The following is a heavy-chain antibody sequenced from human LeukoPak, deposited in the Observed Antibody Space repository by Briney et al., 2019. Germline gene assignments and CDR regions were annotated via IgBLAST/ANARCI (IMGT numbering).Heavy chain of an antibody. CDR2: IYYSGST. CDR3: ASNDYGDYGAGN. CDR1: GVSISSYY. Sequence: SETLSLTCTVSGVSISSYYWSWIRQPPGKGLEWIGYIYYSGSTNYNPSLKSRVTISVDTSKNQFSLKLTSVTAADTAVYYCASNDYGDYGAGNWGQGTLVTVSS. D-gene: IGHD4-17*01. J-gene: IGHJ4*02. V-gene: IGHV4-59*01.